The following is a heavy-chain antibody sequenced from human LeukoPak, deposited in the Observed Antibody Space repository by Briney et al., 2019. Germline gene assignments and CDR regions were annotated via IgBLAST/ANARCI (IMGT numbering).Heavy chain of an antibody. Sequence: PSETLSLTCAVSGGSISSSSYYWGWIRQPPGKGLEWIGSIYYSGSTYYNPSLKSRVTISVDTSKNQFSLKLSSVTAADTAVYYCARSHAEYSSSWYSSTPLYYFDYWGQGTLVTVSS. CDR2: IYYSGST. D-gene: IGHD6-13*01. V-gene: IGHV4-39*01. J-gene: IGHJ4*02. CDR1: GGSISSSSYY. CDR3: ARSHAEYSSSWYSSTPLYYFDY.